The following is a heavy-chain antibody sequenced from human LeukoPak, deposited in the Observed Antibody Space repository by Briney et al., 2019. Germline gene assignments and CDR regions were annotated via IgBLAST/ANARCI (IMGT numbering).Heavy chain of an antibody. V-gene: IGHV4-59*01. Sequence: SETLSLTCTVSGDSISSYYWSWIRQPPGKGLEWIGYIYYSGSTNYNPSLKSRVTISVDTSKNQFSLKLSSVTAADTAVYYCARRGRYSHYFDYWGQGTLVTVSS. CDR2: IYYSGST. J-gene: IGHJ4*02. CDR1: GDSISSYY. CDR3: ARRGRYSHYFDY. D-gene: IGHD2-15*01.